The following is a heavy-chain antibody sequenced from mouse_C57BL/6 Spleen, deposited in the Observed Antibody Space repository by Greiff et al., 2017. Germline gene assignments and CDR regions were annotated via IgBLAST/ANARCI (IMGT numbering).Heavy chain of an antibody. CDR1: GYTFTSYW. V-gene: IGHV1-55*01. Sequence: QVQLQQPGAELVKPGASVKMSCKASGYTFTSYWITWVKQRPGQGLEWIGDIYPGSGSTNYNEKFKSKATLTVDKSSSTAYMQLSSLTSEDSAVYYCGRGYDDDGDYYAMDYWGQGTSVTVSS. D-gene: IGHD2-4*01. CDR2: IYPGSGST. CDR3: GRGYDDDGDYYAMDY. J-gene: IGHJ4*01.